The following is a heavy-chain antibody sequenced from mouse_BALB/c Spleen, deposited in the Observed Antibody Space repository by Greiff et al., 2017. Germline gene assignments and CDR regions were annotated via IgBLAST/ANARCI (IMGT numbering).Heavy chain of an antibody. CDR1: GYSFTGYF. J-gene: IGHJ4*01. CDR2: INPYNGDT. CDR3: ARESQMDY. Sequence: VQLQQSGPELVKPGASVKISCKASGYSFTGYFMNWVMQSHGKSLEWIGRINPYNGDTFYNQKFKGKATLTVDKSSSTAHMELRSLASEDSAVYYCARESQMDYWGQGTSVTVAS. V-gene: IGHV1-20*02.